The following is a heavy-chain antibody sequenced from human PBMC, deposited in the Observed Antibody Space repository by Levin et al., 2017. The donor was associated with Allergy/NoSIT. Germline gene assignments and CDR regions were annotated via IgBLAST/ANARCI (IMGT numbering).Heavy chain of an antibody. J-gene: IGHJ3*02. CDR3: ARDRTPSLPSSSPHDAFDI. D-gene: IGHD6-6*01. CDR2: IIPIFGTT. V-gene: IGHV1-69*01. CDR1: GGTFTSYP. Sequence: KISCKVSGGTFTSYPINWVRQAPGHGLEWMGGIIPIFGTTNYAQKFRGRLTITADESTSTAYMELSSLRSEDTAVYYCARDRTPSLPSSSPHDAFDIWGQATVVTVSS.